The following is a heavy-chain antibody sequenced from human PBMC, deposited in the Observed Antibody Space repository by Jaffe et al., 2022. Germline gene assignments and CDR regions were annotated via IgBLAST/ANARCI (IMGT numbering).Heavy chain of an antibody. J-gene: IGHJ4*02. CDR2: ISSSGSTI. D-gene: IGHD3-10*01. CDR1: GFTFSSYE. Sequence: EVQLVESGGGLVQPGGSLRLSCAASGFTFSSYEMNWVRQAPGKGLEWVSYISSSGSTIYYADSVKGRFTISRDNAKNSLYLQMNSLRAEDTAVYYCARVLNIITMVRGVIRPVDYWGQGTLVTVSS. CDR3: ARVLNIITMVRGVIRPVDY. V-gene: IGHV3-48*03.